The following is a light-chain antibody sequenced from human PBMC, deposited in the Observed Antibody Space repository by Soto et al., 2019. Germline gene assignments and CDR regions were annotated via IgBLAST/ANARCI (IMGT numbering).Light chain of an antibody. Sequence: QSVLTQPPSVSGAPGQRVTISCTGSSSNIGAGYDVHWYQQLPGTAPKLLIYGNNNRPSGVPDRFSGSKSGTSASLAITGLQPEDEADYYCQSYDISLSGYVFGTGTKVTVL. CDR3: QSYDISLSGYV. CDR2: GNN. V-gene: IGLV1-40*01. J-gene: IGLJ1*01. CDR1: SSNIGAGYD.